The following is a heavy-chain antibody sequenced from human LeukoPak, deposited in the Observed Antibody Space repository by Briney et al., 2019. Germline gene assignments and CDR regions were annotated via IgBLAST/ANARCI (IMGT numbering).Heavy chain of an antibody. CDR2: ISYDGSNK. D-gene: IGHD3-10*01. V-gene: IGHV3-30*18. J-gene: IGHJ4*02. CDR1: GFTFSHYG. Sequence: GGSLRLSCAASGFTFSHYGVHWVRQAPGKGLEWVAVISYDGSNKYFADSVKGRFTISRDNSKNTLYLQMNSLRPEDTALYYCAKEEAGTSGSAHDYWGQGTLVTVSS. CDR3: AKEEAGTSGSAHDY.